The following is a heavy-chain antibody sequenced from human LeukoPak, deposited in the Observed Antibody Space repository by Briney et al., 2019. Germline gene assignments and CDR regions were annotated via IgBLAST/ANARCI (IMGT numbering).Heavy chain of an antibody. CDR2: IYYNGNT. D-gene: IGHD1-1*01. V-gene: IGHV4-39*01. J-gene: IGHJ4*02. CDR3: ARSIGATEATSFDY. CDR1: GGSISNNNYY. Sequence: SETLSLTCTVSGGSISNNNYYWAWIRQPPGKRLEWIGRIYYNGNTYYNPSLRSRVTISVDTSKNQFSPRLSFVTAADTALYYCARSIGATEATSFDYWGQGTLVSVSS.